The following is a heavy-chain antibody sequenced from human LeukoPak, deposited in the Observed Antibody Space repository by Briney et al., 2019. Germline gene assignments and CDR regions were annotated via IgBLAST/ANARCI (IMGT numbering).Heavy chain of an antibody. CDR3: AVYSSSWDFDY. J-gene: IGHJ4*02. CDR1: GFTVSSNY. CDR2: IYSGGST. V-gene: IGHV3-53*01. Sequence: PGGSLRLSCAASGFTVSSNYISWVRQAPGKGLEWVSVIYSGGSTYYADSVKGRFTISRDNSKNTLYLQMNSLRAEDTAVYYCAVYSSSWDFDYWGQGTLVTVSS. D-gene: IGHD6-13*01.